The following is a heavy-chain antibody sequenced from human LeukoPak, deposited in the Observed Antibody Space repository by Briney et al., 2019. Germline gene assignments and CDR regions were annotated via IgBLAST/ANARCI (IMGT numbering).Heavy chain of an antibody. CDR1: GGSISSYY. D-gene: IGHD5-18*01. CDR3: ARLDTAMLYFDY. Sequence: SETLSLTCTVSGGSISSYYWSWIRQPPGKGLEWIGYIYYTGSTNYNPSLKSRVTISVDTSKNHFSLRLSSVTAADTAVYYCARLDTAMLYFDYWGQGTLLTVSS. J-gene: IGHJ4*02. V-gene: IGHV4-59*08. CDR2: IYYTGST.